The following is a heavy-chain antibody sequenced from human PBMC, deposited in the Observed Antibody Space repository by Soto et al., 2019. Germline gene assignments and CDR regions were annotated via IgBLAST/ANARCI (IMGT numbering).Heavy chain of an antibody. CDR1: GGCFGTSY. V-gene: IGHV4-34*01. Sequence: QVHLQQWGAGLLKPSETLSLTCGVYGGCFGTSYWAWIRQSPEKGLEWIGEINHNGDSNYNPSLKMRVAISLDMSENQFSLKLTPVAAADTAVYYCARVTRFPDAFDIWGQGTPVIVSS. J-gene: IGHJ3*02. CDR2: INHNGDS. CDR3: ARVTRFPDAFDI.